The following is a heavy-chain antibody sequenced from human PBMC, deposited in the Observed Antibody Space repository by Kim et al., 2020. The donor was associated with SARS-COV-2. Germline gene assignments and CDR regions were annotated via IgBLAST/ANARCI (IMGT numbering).Heavy chain of an antibody. V-gene: IGHV3-23*03. D-gene: IGHD3-10*01. CDR3: ARNPPAMVRGVVDY. Sequence: AEPVKGRFPISSDNSTNTRYLQMNSLRAEDTAVYYCARNPPAMVRGVVDYWGQGTLVTVSS. J-gene: IGHJ4*02.